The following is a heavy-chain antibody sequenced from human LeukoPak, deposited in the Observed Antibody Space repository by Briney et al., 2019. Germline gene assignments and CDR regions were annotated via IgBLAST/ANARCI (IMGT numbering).Heavy chain of an antibody. D-gene: IGHD3-16*02. Sequence: GSVKVSCKASGYTFTSYDINWVRQATGQGLEWMGWMNPNSGNTGYAQKFQGRVTMTRNTSISTAYMELSSLRSEDTAVYYCARGRTFGGVIVIDYWGQGTLVTVSS. CDR3: ARGRTFGGVIVIDY. V-gene: IGHV1-8*01. CDR1: GYTFTSYD. CDR2: MNPNSGNT. J-gene: IGHJ4*02.